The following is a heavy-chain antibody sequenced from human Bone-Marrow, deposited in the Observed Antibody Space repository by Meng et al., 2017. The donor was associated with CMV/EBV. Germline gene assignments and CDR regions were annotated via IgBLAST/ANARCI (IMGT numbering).Heavy chain of an antibody. Sequence: SETLSLTCTVSGDSISSGDYYWSWIRQPPGKALEWIGFIHYSGRTHYNPSLRSRLGMSVDTSKNQFSLNLTSMTAADTAVYYCAGRYTGTLDDWGQGKLVTVSS. CDR2: IHYSGRT. CDR1: GDSISSGDYY. CDR3: AGRYTGTLDD. V-gene: IGHV4-30-4*08. D-gene: IGHD1-26*01. J-gene: IGHJ4*02.